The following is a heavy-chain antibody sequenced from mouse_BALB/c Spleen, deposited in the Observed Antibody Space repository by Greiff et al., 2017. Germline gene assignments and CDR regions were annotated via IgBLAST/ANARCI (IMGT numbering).Heavy chain of an antibody. V-gene: IGHV1-9*01. CDR1: GYTFSSYW. CDR3: ARSDYDRVQFAY. J-gene: IGHJ3*01. D-gene: IGHD2-4*01. CDR2: ILPGSGST. Sequence: QVQLQQSGAELMKPGASVKISCKATGYTFSSYWIEWVKQRPGHGLEWIGEILPGSGSTNYNEKFKGKATLTADKSSSTAYIQLSSLTSEDSAVYFCARSDYDRVQFAYWGQGTLVTVSA.